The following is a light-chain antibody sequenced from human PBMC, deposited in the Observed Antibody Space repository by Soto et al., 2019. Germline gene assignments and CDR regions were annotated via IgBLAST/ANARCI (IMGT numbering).Light chain of an antibody. Sequence: DIQMTQSPSTLSASVGDRVTITCRASQSIFTSLAWHQQKPGKAPQLLIYDAYSLESGVPSRFSGSGSGTEFTLTISGLQPDDFATYYCQQYNSFSGTFGQRTKVDIK. V-gene: IGKV1-5*01. CDR2: DAY. J-gene: IGKJ1*01. CDR1: QSIFTS. CDR3: QQYNSFSGT.